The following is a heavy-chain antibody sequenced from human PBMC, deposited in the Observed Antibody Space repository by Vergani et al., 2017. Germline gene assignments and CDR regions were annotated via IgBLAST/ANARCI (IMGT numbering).Heavy chain of an antibody. D-gene: IGHD1-1*01. CDR3: VRQWKLQGAFDI. V-gene: IGHV4-4*03. J-gene: IGHJ3*02. CDR1: GGSISNNNW. Sequence: QVQLQESGPGLVKPPGTLSLTCTVSGGSISNNNWWSWVRQPPGKGLEWFGEVYHSGSTYYNPSLKSRVTISVDKSKNQISLKLRSVTAADTAVYYCVRQWKLQGAFDIWGQGTMVTVSS. CDR2: VYHSGST.